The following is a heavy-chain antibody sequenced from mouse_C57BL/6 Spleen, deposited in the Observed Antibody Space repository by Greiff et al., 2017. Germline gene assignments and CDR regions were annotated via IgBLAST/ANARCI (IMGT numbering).Heavy chain of an antibody. CDR1: GYTFTSYW. V-gene: IGHV1-52*01. D-gene: IGHD1-1*01. Sequence: QVQLQQPGAELVRPGSSVKLSCKASGYTFTSYWMHWVKQRPIQGLEWIGNIDPSDSATHYNQKFKDKATLTVDNSTSTAYMQLSILTSEDSAVYYCARNYGSSYVEYFDYWGQGTTLTVSS. J-gene: IGHJ2*01. CDR3: ARNYGSSYVEYFDY. CDR2: IDPSDSAT.